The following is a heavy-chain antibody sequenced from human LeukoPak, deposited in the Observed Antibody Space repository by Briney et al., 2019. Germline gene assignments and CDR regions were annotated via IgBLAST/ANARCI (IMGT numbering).Heavy chain of an antibody. J-gene: IGHJ4*02. V-gene: IGHV3-23*01. CDR2: ISGSGGST. CDR1: GFTFSSYA. Sequence: AGGSLRLSCAASGFTFSSYAMSWVRQAPGKGLEWVSAISGSGGSTYYADSVKGRFTISRENARNSLLLQMDNLRAEDTAVYYCARSKSYSSGWTDFDWWGQGTLVTVSS. D-gene: IGHD6-19*01. CDR3: ARSKSYSSGWTDFDW.